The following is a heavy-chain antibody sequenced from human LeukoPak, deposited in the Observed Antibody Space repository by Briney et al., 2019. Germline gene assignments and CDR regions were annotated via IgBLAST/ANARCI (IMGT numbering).Heavy chain of an antibody. J-gene: IGHJ1*01. CDR3: ARASETYYYDSSGYGGSFQH. D-gene: IGHD3-22*01. CDR2: ISAYYGNT. Sequence: ASVKVSCKASGYTFTSYGISWVRQAPGQGLEWMGWISAYYGNTNYAQKLQGRVTMTTDTSTSTAYMELRSLRSDDTAVYYCARASETYYYDSSGYGGSFQHWGQGTLVTVSS. CDR1: GYTFTSYG. V-gene: IGHV1-18*01.